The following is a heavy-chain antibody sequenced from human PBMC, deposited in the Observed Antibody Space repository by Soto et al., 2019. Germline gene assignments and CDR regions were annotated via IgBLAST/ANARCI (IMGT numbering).Heavy chain of an antibody. V-gene: IGHV3-33*01. Sequence: GGSLRLSCAASGFTFSSYGMHWVRQAPGKGLEWVAVIWYDGSNKYYADSVKGRFTISRDNSKNTLYLQMNSLRAEDTAVYYCARDSYYDSSGYYLLDYWGQGTLVTVSS. CDR2: IWYDGSNK. D-gene: IGHD3-22*01. CDR1: GFTFSSYG. CDR3: ARDSYYDSSGYYLLDY. J-gene: IGHJ4*02.